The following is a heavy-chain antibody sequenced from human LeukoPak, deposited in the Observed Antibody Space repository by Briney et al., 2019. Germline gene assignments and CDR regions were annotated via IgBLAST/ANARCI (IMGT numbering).Heavy chain of an antibody. J-gene: IGHJ6*02. Sequence: SETLSLTCTVSGGSISSGDYYWRWIRQPPGKGLEWIGYIYYSGSTYYNPSLKSRVTISVDTSKNQFSLKLSSVTAADTAVYYCPFGYHHNYGMDVWGQGTTVTVSS. D-gene: IGHD3-22*01. CDR2: IYYSGST. V-gene: IGHV4-30-4*01. CDR1: GGSISSGDYY. CDR3: PFGYHHNYGMDV.